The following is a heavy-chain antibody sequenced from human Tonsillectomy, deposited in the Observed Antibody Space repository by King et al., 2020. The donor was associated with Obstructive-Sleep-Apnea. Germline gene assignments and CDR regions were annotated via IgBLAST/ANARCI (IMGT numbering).Heavy chain of an antibody. Sequence: HVQLQESGPGLVKPSETLSLTCTVSGYSISSGYYWGWIRQPPGKGLEWIGSIYHSGSTYYNPSLKGRVTISVDTSKNQFSLKLSSVTASDTAGDYCARDSPNHIWCGDLFSARSLYFDYWGQGTLVTVSS. CDR3: ARDSPNHIWCGDLFSARSLYFDY. J-gene: IGHJ4*02. CDR1: GYSISSGYY. D-gene: IGHD3-10*01. V-gene: IGHV4-38-2*02. CDR2: IYHSGST.